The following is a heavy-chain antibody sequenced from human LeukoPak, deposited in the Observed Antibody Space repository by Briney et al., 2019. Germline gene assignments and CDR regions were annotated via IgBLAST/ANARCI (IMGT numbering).Heavy chain of an antibody. D-gene: IGHD2-2*01. CDR1: GGSISSSGYY. CDR2: IYHSGST. CDR3: ARGCSSTSCPLHDAFDI. Sequence: PSETQSLTCTVSGGSISSSGYYWSWIRQPPGKGLEWIGYIYHSGSTYYNPSLKSRVTISVDRSKNQFSLKLSSVTAADTAVYYCARGCSSTSCPLHDAFDIWGQGTMVTVSS. J-gene: IGHJ3*02. V-gene: IGHV4-30-2*01.